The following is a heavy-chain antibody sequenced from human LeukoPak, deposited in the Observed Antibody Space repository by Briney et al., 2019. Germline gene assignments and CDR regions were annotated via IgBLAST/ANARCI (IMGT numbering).Heavy chain of an antibody. V-gene: IGHV3-23*01. D-gene: IGHD3-10*01. CDR2: ISNNGGYT. CDR3: ARDIVIGSGTYLD. CDR1: GFTFSSSA. J-gene: IGHJ4*02. Sequence: GGSLRLSCAASGFTFSSSAMSWVRQAPGKGLEWVSAISNNGGYTYYADSVQGRFTISRDNAKSTLYLQMNSLRAEDTAVYYCARDIVIGSGTYLDWGQGTLVTVSS.